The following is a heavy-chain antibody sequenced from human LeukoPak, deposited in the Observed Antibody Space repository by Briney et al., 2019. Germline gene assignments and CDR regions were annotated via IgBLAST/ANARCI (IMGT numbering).Heavy chain of an antibody. J-gene: IGHJ5*02. CDR3: ARSQCSSTICYDWFDP. Sequence: ASVKVSCKASGYTFTGYYMHWVRQAPGQGLEWMGWINPNSGGTNYAQKFQGRVTMTRDTSISTAYTELSRLRSDDTAVYYCARSQCSSTICYDWFDPWGQGTLVTVSS. CDR1: GYTFTGYY. D-gene: IGHD2-2*01. V-gene: IGHV1-2*02. CDR2: INPNSGGT.